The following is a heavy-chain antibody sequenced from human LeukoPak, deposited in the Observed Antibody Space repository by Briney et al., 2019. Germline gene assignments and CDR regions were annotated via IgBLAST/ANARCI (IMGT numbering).Heavy chain of an antibody. J-gene: IGHJ4*02. CDR2: VSGSGGST. Sequence: GGSLRLSCAASGFTFSSYAMSWVRQAPGKGLEWVSAVSGSGGSTYYADSVKGRFTISRDNSKNTLYLQMNSLRAEDTAVYYCAKSVSSIAVAGIVYWGQGTLVTVSS. CDR1: GFTFSSYA. V-gene: IGHV3-23*01. D-gene: IGHD6-19*01. CDR3: AKSVSSIAVAGIVY.